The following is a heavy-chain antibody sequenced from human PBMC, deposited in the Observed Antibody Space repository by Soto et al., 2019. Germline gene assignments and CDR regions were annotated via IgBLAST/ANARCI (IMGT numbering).Heavy chain of an antibody. Sequence: QVQLVESGGGLVKPGGSLRLYCAASGFTFSDYYMSWIRQAPGKGLEWVSYISSSGSTIYYADSVKGRFTISRDNAKNSLYVQMKSLRAEDTAVYYWARDFDGSGGYYYYYYYYYMDVWGKGTTVTVSS. CDR2: ISSSGSTI. CDR3: ARDFDGSGGYYYYYYYYYMDV. V-gene: IGHV3-11*01. D-gene: IGHD3-10*01. CDR1: GFTFSDYY. J-gene: IGHJ6*03.